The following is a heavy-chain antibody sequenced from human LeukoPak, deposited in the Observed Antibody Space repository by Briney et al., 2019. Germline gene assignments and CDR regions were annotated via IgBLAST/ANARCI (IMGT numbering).Heavy chain of an antibody. Sequence: GGSLRLSCAASGFTFSSYSMNWVRQAPGKGLEWVSSISSSSSYIYYADSLKGRFTISRDNAKNSLYLQMNSLRAEDTAVYYCARAGDVLLWFGELYYYYMDVWGKGTTVTVSS. D-gene: IGHD3-10*01. V-gene: IGHV3-21*01. CDR3: ARAGDVLLWFGELYYYYMDV. CDR2: ISSSSSYI. CDR1: GFTFSSYS. J-gene: IGHJ6*03.